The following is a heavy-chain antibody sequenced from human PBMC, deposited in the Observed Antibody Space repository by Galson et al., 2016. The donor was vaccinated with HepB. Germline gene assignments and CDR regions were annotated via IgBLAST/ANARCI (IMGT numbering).Heavy chain of an antibody. V-gene: IGHV3-7*02. D-gene: IGHD3-10*01. CDR2: IKQDGSEQ. J-gene: IGHJ4*02. CDR1: GFTFSSYW. Sequence: SLRLSCAASGFTFSSYWMSWVRQAPGKRLECVANIKQDGSEQYYVDSVKGRFTISRDNAKKSLYLQMNSLRAEDTAVYYCASSVRGSGSPPGGYWGQGTLVTVSP. CDR3: ASSVRGSGSPPGGY.